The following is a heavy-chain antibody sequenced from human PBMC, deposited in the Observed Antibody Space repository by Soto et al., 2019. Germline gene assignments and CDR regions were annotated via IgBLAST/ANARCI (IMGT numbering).Heavy chain of an antibody. V-gene: IGHV5-10-1*01. J-gene: IGHJ5*02. CDR3: ARRYCSSTSCYPFWFDP. Sequence: GESLKISCQGSGYSFTSYWISWVRQMPGKGLEWMGRIDPSDSYTNYSPSFQGHVTISADKSISTAYLQWSSLKASDTAMYYCARRYCSSTSCYPFWFDPWGQGTLVTVSS. D-gene: IGHD2-2*01. CDR1: GYSFTSYW. CDR2: IDPSDSYT.